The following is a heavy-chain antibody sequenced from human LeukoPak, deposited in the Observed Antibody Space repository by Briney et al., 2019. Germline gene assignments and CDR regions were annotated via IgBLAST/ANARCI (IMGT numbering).Heavy chain of an antibody. CDR2: TYYRSKWYY. J-gene: IGHJ4*02. CDR1: GDSVSSNSAS. D-gene: IGHD3-3*01. CDR3: ARDGYYAGYDFDS. V-gene: IGHV6-1*01. Sequence: QTLSLTYAISGDSVSSNSASWHWIRQSPSRGLEWLGRTYYRSKWYYDYAVSVKSRITIKPDPSNNQVSLQLNSVTPEDTAVYYCARDGYYAGYDFDSWGQGTLVTVSS.